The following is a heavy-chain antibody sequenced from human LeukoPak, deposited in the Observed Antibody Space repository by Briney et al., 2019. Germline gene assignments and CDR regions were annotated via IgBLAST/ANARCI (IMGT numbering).Heavy chain of an antibody. CDR2: IYYSGST. Sequence: PSETLSLTCTVSGGSISSSSYYWGWIRQPPGKGLEWIGSIYYSGSTYYNPSLKSRVTISVDTSKNQFSLKLSSVTAADTAVYYCARDSPPYYYGSGSYPNWFDPWGQGTLVTVSS. CDR3: ARDSPPYYYGSGSYPNWFDP. CDR1: GGSISSSSYY. D-gene: IGHD3-10*01. V-gene: IGHV4-39*07. J-gene: IGHJ5*02.